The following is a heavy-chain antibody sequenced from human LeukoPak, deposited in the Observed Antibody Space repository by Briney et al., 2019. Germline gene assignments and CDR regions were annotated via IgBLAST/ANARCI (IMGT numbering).Heavy chain of an antibody. CDR2: IQKDGSEK. V-gene: IGHV3-7*01. Sequence: GGSLTLSCVASGFTFSNYWMSWVRQAPGKGLEWVANIQKDGSEKHYVASVEGRFTISRDNAENSLFLQLNSLRVDDTAVYYCVRLWDSSGFFGYWGQGAMVTVSS. CDR3: VRLWDSSGFFGY. CDR1: GFTFSNYW. J-gene: IGHJ4*02. D-gene: IGHD3-22*01.